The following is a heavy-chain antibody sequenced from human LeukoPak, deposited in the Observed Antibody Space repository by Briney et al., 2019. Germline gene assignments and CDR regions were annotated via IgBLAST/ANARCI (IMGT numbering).Heavy chain of an antibody. CDR2: ISTYNGNT. Sequence: ASVKVSCKASGYTFTDYGVHWVRQARGQGLEWMGWISTYNGNTHYVQNLQDRVAMTTDASTSTAFMELRSLRSDDTAVSYCARVLGRQIAVAGDDYWGQGTLVTVSS. J-gene: IGHJ4*02. V-gene: IGHV1-18*01. D-gene: IGHD6-19*01. CDR3: ARVLGRQIAVAGDDY. CDR1: GYTFTDYG.